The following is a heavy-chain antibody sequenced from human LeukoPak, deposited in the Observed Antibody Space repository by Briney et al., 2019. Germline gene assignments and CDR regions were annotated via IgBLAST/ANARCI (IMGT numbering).Heavy chain of an antibody. CDR3: AREGTYYYDSSGYGGGPNWFDP. Sequence: SETLSLTCTVSGASITNYHWSWIRQPPGKGLEWIGYMYDSGNTNYNPFLKSRVTISVDTSKNQFSLNLNSVTAADTAVYYCAREGTYYYDSSGYGGGPNWFDPWGQGTLVTVSS. V-gene: IGHV4-59*01. CDR1: GASITNYH. J-gene: IGHJ5*02. CDR2: MYDSGNT. D-gene: IGHD3-22*01.